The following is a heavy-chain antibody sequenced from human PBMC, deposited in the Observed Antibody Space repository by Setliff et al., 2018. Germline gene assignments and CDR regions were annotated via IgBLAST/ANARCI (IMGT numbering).Heavy chain of an antibody. J-gene: IGHJ4*02. V-gene: IGHV1-24*01. CDR3: ARAPRLEWVLPTFDY. CDR1: GYTLTELS. CDR2: FDPEDGET. D-gene: IGHD3-3*01. Sequence: ASVKVSCKVSGYTLTELSMHWVRQAPGKGLEWMGGFDPEDGETIYAQKFQGRVTLTTDTSTNTAYMELRSLRSDDTAVYYCARAPRLEWVLPTFDYWGQGTPVTVS.